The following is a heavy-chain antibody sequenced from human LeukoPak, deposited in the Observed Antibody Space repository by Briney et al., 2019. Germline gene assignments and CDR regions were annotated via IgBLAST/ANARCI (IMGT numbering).Heavy chain of an antibody. CDR2: ISSSSSYI. CDR3: ARVLTGTYGGFDY. V-gene: IGHV3-21*01. J-gene: IGHJ4*02. Sequence: GSLRLSCAASGFTFSSYSMNWVRQAPGKGLEWVSSISSSSSYIYYADSVKGRFTISRDNAKNSLYLQMNSLRAEGTAVYYCARVLTGTYGGFDYWGQGTLVTVSS. D-gene: IGHD1-20*01. CDR1: GFTFSSYS.